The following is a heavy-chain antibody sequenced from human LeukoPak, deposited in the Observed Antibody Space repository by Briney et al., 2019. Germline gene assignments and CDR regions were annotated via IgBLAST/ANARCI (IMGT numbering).Heavy chain of an antibody. CDR2: ISGSGDNT. Sequence: GGSLRLSCAASGFTFSSHGMSWVRQAPGKGLEWVSTISGSGDNTYYADSVKGRFTISRDNYKNTLYLQMNSLRAEDTAVDYCAKVTYGSGTYGAFDYWGQGTLVTVSS. CDR1: GFTFSSHG. V-gene: IGHV3-23*01. D-gene: IGHD3-10*01. J-gene: IGHJ4*02. CDR3: AKVTYGSGTYGAFDY.